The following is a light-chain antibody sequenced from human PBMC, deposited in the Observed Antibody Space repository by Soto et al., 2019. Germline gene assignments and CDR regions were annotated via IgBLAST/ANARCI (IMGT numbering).Light chain of an antibody. V-gene: IGKV1-5*01. J-gene: IGKJ1*01. CDR2: DAS. CDR1: QSISDY. CDR3: QQYYTYWHM. Sequence: DIQMTQSPSTLSASVGDRVVITCRASQSISDYLAWDQQKPGKAPKLLIYDASNLEGGVPSTFSGSGSGTEFTLTISSLQPDDFATYYCQQYYTYWHMFGQGTKVDIK.